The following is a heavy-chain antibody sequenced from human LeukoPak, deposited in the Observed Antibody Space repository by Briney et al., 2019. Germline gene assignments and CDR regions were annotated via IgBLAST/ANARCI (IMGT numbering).Heavy chain of an antibody. CDR2: INPNSGGT. CDR3: ARGSRDIVGATDY. J-gene: IGHJ4*02. D-gene: IGHD1-26*01. V-gene: IGHV1-2*06. CDR1: GYTFTGYY. Sequence: ASVKVSCKASGYTFTGYYMHWVRQAPGQGLEWMGRINPNSGGTNYARKFQGRVTMTRDTSISTAYMELSRLRSDDTAVYYCARGSRDIVGATDYWGQGTLVTVSS.